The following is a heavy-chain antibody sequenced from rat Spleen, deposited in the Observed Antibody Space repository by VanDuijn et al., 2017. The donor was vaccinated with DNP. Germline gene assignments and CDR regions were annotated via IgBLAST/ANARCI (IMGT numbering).Heavy chain of an antibody. Sequence: EVQLVESGGDLVQPGRSLKLSCAASGFTFSDYNMAWVRQAPKKGLEWVATIFYDGSRTYYRDSVKGRFTISRDNAKSTLYLQMDSLRSEDTATYYCTRAYNSGHYFDYWGQGVMVTVSS. CDR3: TRAYNSGHYFDY. V-gene: IGHV5S10*01. J-gene: IGHJ2*01. CDR1: GFTFSDYN. CDR2: IFYDGSRT. D-gene: IGHD4-3*01.